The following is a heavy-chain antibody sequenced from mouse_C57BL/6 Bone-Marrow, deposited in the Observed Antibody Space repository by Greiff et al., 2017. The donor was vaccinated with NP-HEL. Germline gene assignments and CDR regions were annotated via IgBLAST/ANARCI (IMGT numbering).Heavy chain of an antibody. CDR3: ARGCYGSSYYAWFAY. Sequence: EVQRVESGGGLVKPGGSLKLSCAASGFTFSDYGMHWVRQAPEQGLEWVAYICSGSSTIYYADTVKGRFTISRDSAKNTLFLQMTSLWSDDTAMYYCARGCYGSSYYAWFAYWGHGALVTVSA. CDR2: ICSGSSTI. J-gene: IGHJ3*01. CDR1: GFTFSDYG. V-gene: IGHV5-17*01. D-gene: IGHD1-1*01.